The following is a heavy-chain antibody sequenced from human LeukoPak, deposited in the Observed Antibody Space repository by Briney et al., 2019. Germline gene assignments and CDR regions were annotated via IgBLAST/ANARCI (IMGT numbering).Heavy chain of an antibody. Sequence: VASVKVSCKASGYSFTAYYMHWVRQAPGQGLEWMGLIDPNTGGTDYAQKFQGRVTMTRDTSISTVYMELSTLKSDDTAVYFCARARWGSVDYFDFWGQGTLVTVSS. CDR2: IDPNTGGT. D-gene: IGHD2-21*01. J-gene: IGHJ4*02. V-gene: IGHV1-2*02. CDR1: GYSFTAYY. CDR3: ARARWGSVDYFDF.